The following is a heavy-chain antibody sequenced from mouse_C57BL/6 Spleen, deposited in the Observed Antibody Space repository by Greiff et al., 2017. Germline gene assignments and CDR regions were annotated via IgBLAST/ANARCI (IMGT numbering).Heavy chain of an antibody. CDR3: ASPHYYGSSYEAMDY. Sequence: EVQLQQSGPELVKPGASVKISCKASGYSFTGYYMNWVKQSPEKSLEWIGEINPSTGGTTYNQKFKAKATLTVDKSSSTADMQLKSLTSEDSAVYYCASPHYYGSSYEAMDYWGQGTSVTVSS. CDR1: GYSFTGYY. V-gene: IGHV1-42*01. D-gene: IGHD1-1*01. J-gene: IGHJ4*01. CDR2: INPSTGGT.